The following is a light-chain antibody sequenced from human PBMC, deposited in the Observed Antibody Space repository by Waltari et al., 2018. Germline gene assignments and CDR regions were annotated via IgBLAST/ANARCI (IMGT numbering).Light chain of an antibody. V-gene: IGKV3-11*01. CDR2: DAT. CDR1: ERVRSD. CDR3: QQRHNWPLT. J-gene: IGKJ4*01. Sequence: EIVLTQSPATLSLSPGEGATRPCRASERVRSDLAWYQQKPGQAPRLLLYDATDRASGNPARFSGSGAGTDFSLSISSLEPEDCAVYYCQQRHNWPLTFGGGTKVEIK.